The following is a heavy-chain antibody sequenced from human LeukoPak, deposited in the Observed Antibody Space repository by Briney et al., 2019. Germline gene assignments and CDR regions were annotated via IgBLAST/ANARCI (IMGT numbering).Heavy chain of an antibody. V-gene: IGHV3-30-3*01. CDR2: ISYDGSNK. J-gene: IGHJ6*02. CDR1: GFTFSSYA. Sequence: PGGSLRLSCAASGFTFSSYAMHWVRQAPGKGLEWVAVISYDGSNKYYADSVKGRFTISRDNSKNTLYLQMNSLRAEDTAVYYCARVASSSSWYRPYYYGMDVCGQGTTVTVSS. CDR3: ARVASSSSWYRPYYYGMDV. D-gene: IGHD6-13*01.